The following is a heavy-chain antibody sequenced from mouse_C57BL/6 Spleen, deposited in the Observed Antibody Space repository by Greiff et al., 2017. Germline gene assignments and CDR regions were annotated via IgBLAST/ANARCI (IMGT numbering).Heavy chain of an antibody. CDR2: IYPGDGDT. V-gene: IGHV1-80*01. D-gene: IGHD1-1*02. J-gene: IGHJ4*01. CDR1: GYAFSSYW. CDR3: ASDGYGGSMDD. Sequence: VQLQQSGAELVKPGASVKISCKASGYAFSSYWMNWVKQRPGKGLEWIGQIYPGDGDTNYNRKFKGKATLTADKSSSTAYMQLSSLTSEDSAVYFCASDGYGGSMDDWGQGTSVTVSS.